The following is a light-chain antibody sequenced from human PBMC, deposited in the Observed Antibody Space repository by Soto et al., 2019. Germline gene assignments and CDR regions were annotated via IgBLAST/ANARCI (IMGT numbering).Light chain of an antibody. V-gene: IGLV2-14*01. CDR2: EVS. CDR3: VSYTSSRILT. CDR1: SSDIVGYNY. J-gene: IGLJ2*01. Sequence: QSALTQPASVSASPGQSITISCTGASSDIVGYNYVSWYQQYPGRAPTLIIYEVSHRPSGVSHRFSGSKSGNTASLTISGVQAEDEAHYPCVSYTSSRILTFGGGTKVTVL.